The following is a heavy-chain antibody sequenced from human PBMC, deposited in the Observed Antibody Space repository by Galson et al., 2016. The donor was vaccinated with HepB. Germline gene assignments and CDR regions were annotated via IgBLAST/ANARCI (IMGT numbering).Heavy chain of an antibody. Sequence: SLRLSCAASGLTFSTYWMSWVRQAPGKGLEWVANIKEDGGEKYYAESVKGRFTISRDNAENSLFLQMTSLRAEDTAVFYCARDRGWLGGCDDNFNYYYGMDVWGQGTTVTVSS. J-gene: IGHJ6*02. CDR3: ARDRGWLGGCDDNFNYYYGMDV. CDR2: IKEDGGEK. CDR1: GLTFSTYW. D-gene: IGHD2-15*01. V-gene: IGHV3-7*01.